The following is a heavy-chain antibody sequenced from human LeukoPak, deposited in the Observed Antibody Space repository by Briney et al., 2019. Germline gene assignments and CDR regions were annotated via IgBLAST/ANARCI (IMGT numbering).Heavy chain of an antibody. Sequence: ASVKVSCKASGYTFTSYYMRWVRQAPGQGLEWMGIINPSGGSTSYAQKFRGRVTMTRDTSTSTVYMELSSLRSEDTAVYYCARVRWELGERDNWFDPWGQGTLVTVSS. D-gene: IGHD1-26*01. V-gene: IGHV1-46*01. CDR1: GYTFTSYY. CDR3: ARVRWELGERDNWFDP. J-gene: IGHJ5*02. CDR2: INPSGGST.